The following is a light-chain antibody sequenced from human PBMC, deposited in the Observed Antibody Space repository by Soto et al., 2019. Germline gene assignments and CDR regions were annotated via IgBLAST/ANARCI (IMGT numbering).Light chain of an antibody. V-gene: IGLV2-11*01. CDR1: TSDVGAYNL. CDR2: DVI. CDR3: CSYAANFIWV. J-gene: IGLJ3*02. Sequence: QSVLTQPRSVSGSPGQSITLSCDGSTSDVGAYNLVSWYQQHPGEAPKLMIYDVIKRPSGVPYRFSGSKSGNTASLTISGLQADDEADYYCCSYAANFIWVFGGGTKGTVL.